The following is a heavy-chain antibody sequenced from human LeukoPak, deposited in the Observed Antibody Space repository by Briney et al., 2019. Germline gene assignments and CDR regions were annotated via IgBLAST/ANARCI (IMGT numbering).Heavy chain of an antibody. V-gene: IGHV4-61*05. CDR1: GGSISSSSYY. CDR3: ASQSPTGTWYFDY. D-gene: IGHD1-1*01. J-gene: IGHJ4*02. Sequence: SETLSLTCTVSGGSISSSSYYWSWIRQPPGMGLEWIGFIYYSGSTNYNPSLKSRVTISIDTSKNQFSLKLSSVTAADTAVYYCASQSPTGTWYFDYWGQGSLVTVSS. CDR2: IYYSGST.